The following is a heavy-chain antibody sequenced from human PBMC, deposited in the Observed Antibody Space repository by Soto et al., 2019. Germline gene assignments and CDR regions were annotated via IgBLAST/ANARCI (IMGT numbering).Heavy chain of an antibody. J-gene: IGHJ2*01. D-gene: IGHD3-22*01. Sequence: QVQLVESGGGVVQPGRSLRLSCAASGFTFSSYAMHWVRQAPGKGLEWVAVISYDGSNKYYADSVKGRFTISRDNSKNTLYLQMNSLRAEDTAVYYCARGQGYHYYDSSGYGAWYFDLWGRGTLVTVSS. CDR3: ARGQGYHYYDSSGYGAWYFDL. CDR2: ISYDGSNK. CDR1: GFTFSSYA. V-gene: IGHV3-30-3*01.